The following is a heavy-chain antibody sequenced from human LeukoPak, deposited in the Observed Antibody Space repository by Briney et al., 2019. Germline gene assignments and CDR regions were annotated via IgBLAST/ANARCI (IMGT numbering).Heavy chain of an antibody. D-gene: IGHD3-22*01. CDR2: IRYDGSNK. V-gene: IGHV3-30*02. CDR1: GFTFSSYS. J-gene: IGHJ5*02. Sequence: GGSLRLSCAASGFTFSSYSMNWVRQAPGKGLEWVAFIRYDGSNKYYADSVKGRFTISRDNSKNTLYLQMNSLRAEDTAVYYCAKLPYYYDSSGLKNNWFDPWGQGTLVTVSS. CDR3: AKLPYYYDSSGLKNNWFDP.